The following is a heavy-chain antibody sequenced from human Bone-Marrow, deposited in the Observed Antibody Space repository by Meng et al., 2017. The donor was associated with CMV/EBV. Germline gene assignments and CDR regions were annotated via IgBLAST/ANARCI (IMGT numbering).Heavy chain of an antibody. D-gene: IGHD3-10*01. CDR2: ISIGSTYV. J-gene: IGHJ4*01. CDR3: ATSPSMVRGVTRD. V-gene: IGHV3-21*01. CDR1: GFTFSSYA. Sequence: GGSLRLSCAASGFTFSSYAMSWVRQAPGRGLEWVSCISIGSTYVHFADSVKGRFTISRDNAKNSLYLQMNNLRAEDTAVYYCATSPSMVRGVTRDWGLGTLVTVSS.